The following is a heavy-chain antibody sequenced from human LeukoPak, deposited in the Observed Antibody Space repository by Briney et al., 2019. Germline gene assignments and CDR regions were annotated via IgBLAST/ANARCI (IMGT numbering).Heavy chain of an antibody. D-gene: IGHD6-25*01. CDR3: AREGGYYYFDY. CDR1: GFTFSSYG. Sequence: GGSLRLSCAASGFTFSSYGMSWVRQAPGKGLEWVSAISGSGGSTYYADSVKGRFTISRDNAKNTLYLQMNSLRAEDTAVYYCAREGGYYYFDYWGQGTLVTVSS. V-gene: IGHV3-23*01. CDR2: ISGSGGST. J-gene: IGHJ4*02.